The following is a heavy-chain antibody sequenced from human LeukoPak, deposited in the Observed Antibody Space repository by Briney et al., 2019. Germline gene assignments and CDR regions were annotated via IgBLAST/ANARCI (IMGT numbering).Heavy chain of an antibody. CDR1: GYTFTSYY. D-gene: IGHD3-22*01. CDR3: ARAERLYYYDSSGYVGPGLYYFDY. CDR2: ISPSGGST. V-gene: IGHV1-46*03. J-gene: IGHJ4*02. Sequence: ASVKVSCKASGYTFTSYYMHWVRQAPGQGLEWMGIISPSGGSTSYAQKFQGRVTMTRDTSTSTVYMELSSLRSEDTAVYYCARAERLYYYDSSGYVGPGLYYFDYWGQGTLVTVSS.